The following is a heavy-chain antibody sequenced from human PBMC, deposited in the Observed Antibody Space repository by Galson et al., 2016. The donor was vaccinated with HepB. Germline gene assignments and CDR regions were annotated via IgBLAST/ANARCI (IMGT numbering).Heavy chain of an antibody. CDR3: ARGLYYNSFDL. D-gene: IGHD3-3*01. V-gene: IGHV3-48*02. CDR2: IGSSGSPI. J-gene: IGHJ3*01. CDR1: GFTFSKFS. Sequence: SLRLSCAASGFTFSKFSMDWVRQAPGKGLEWLSHIGSSGSPIYYADSVKGRFTISRDNARDSVWLQMNSLRDDETAVYYCARGLYYNSFDLWGQGTMVTVSS.